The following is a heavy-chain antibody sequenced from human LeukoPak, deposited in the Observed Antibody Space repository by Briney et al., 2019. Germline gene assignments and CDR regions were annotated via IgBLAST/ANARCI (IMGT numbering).Heavy chain of an antibody. Sequence: GGSLRLSCAASGFTVSGNYMSWVRQAPGKGLEWVSVIHSGGATYYADSVKGRFTISRDNSKNTLYLQMNSLRAEDTAVYYCAKDRGSDSSGYYYEGFDYWGQGTLVTVSS. D-gene: IGHD3-22*01. CDR2: IHSGGAT. V-gene: IGHV3-53*01. CDR3: AKDRGSDSSGYYYEGFDY. CDR1: GFTVSGNY. J-gene: IGHJ4*02.